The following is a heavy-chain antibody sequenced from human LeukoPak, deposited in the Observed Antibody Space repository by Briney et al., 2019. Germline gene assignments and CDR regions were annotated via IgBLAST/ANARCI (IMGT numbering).Heavy chain of an antibody. J-gene: IGHJ4*02. V-gene: IGHV4-59*08. CDR3: ARSRGLAGAATVIDY. CDR2: VYNSGIT. Sequence: PSETLSLTCTVSGGPISNYYWTWVRQSPGQGLEWIGYVYNSGITDYNPSLKSRLTISVDTSKNQFSLKLSSMTAADTAVYYCARSRGLAGAATVIDYWGQGTLVTVSS. D-gene: IGHD6-25*01. CDR1: GGPISNYY.